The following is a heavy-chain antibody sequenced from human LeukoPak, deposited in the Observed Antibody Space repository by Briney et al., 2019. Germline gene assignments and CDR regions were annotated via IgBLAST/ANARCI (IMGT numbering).Heavy chain of an antibody. D-gene: IGHD3-10*01. CDR1: GGSISNYY. CDR3: ARSNYYGSGSYFNYYYYYMDV. J-gene: IGHJ6*03. V-gene: IGHV4-59*06. Sequence: PSETLSLTCSVSGGSISNYYWSWIRQPPGKGLEWIGYIYYSGSTYYNPSLKSRVTISVDTSKNQFSLKLSSVTAADTAVYYCARSNYYGSGSYFNYYYYYMDVWGKGTTVTVSS. CDR2: IYYSGST.